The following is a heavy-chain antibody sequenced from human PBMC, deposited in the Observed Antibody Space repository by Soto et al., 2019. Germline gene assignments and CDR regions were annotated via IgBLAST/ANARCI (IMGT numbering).Heavy chain of an antibody. CDR1: GFTFDDYA. CDR2: ISWNSGSI. Sequence: GGSLRLSCAASGFTFDDYAMHWVRQAPGKGLEWVSGISWNSGSIGYADSVKGRFTISRDNAKNSLYLQMNSLRAEDTALYYCAKDMGYCSGGSCYFPYYFDYWGQGTLVTVSS. V-gene: IGHV3-9*01. J-gene: IGHJ4*02. CDR3: AKDMGYCSGGSCYFPYYFDY. D-gene: IGHD2-15*01.